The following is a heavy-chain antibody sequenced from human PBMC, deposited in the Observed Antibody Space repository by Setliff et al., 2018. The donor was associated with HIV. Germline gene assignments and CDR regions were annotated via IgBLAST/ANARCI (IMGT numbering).Heavy chain of an antibody. D-gene: IGHD1-1*01. Sequence: SETLSLTCAVYGGSFSSYYWSWIRQPPGKGLEWIGEINHSGSTNYNPSLKSRVTISVDTSKKQFSLKVSPVTAADTAVYYCARERSLITNRRYFDSWGQGTLVTVSS. CDR3: ARERSLITNRRYFDS. CDR2: INHSGST. V-gene: IGHV4-34*01. J-gene: IGHJ4*02. CDR1: GGSFSSYY.